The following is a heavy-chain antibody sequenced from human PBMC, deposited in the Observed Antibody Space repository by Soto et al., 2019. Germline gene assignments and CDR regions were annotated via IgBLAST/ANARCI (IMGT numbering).Heavy chain of an antibody. Sequence: GGSLRLSCAASGFTFSSYSMNWVRQAPGKGLEWVSSISSSSSYIYYADSVKGRFTISRDNAKNSLYLQMNSLRAEDTAVYYCARDRRVATIDQQQLAIYWGQGTLVTVSS. D-gene: IGHD5-12*01. V-gene: IGHV3-21*01. CDR3: ARDRRVATIDQQQLAIY. CDR1: GFTFSSYS. J-gene: IGHJ4*02. CDR2: ISSSSSYI.